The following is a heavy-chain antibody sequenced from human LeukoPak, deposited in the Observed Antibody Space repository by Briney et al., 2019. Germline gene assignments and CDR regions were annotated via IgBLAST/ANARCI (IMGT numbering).Heavy chain of an antibody. D-gene: IGHD2-21*01. CDR2: VNYRGDG. V-gene: IGHV4-34*01. J-gene: IGHJ4*02. Sequence: TSETLSLTCDVYNASFGPYYWSWLRQSPGKGLEYIGEVNYRGDGNYDPSLNSRASISIDTSKKQFSLRLTSVTAADTATYYCARETSLHIFDSWGQGTLVTVSS. CDR1: NASFGPYY. CDR3: ARETSLHIFDS.